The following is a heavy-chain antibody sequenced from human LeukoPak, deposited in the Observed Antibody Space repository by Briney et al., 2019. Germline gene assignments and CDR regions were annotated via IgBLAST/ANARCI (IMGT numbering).Heavy chain of an antibody. Sequence: GGSLRLSCAASGFTFSSYAMSWVRQAPGKGLEWVSAISGSGGSTYYADSVKGRFAISGDNSKNTLYLQMNSLRAEDTAVYYCAKGIAAVPIDYWGQGTLVTVSS. J-gene: IGHJ4*02. CDR1: GFTFSSYA. V-gene: IGHV3-23*01. CDR3: AKGIAAVPIDY. CDR2: ISGSGGST. D-gene: IGHD6-13*01.